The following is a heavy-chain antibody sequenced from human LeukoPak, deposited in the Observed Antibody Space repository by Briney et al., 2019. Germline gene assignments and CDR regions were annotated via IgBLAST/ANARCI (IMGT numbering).Heavy chain of an antibody. J-gene: IGHJ4*02. CDR3: ARGTSSGWSYFDY. V-gene: IGHV3-21*01. CDR2: ISSSSSYI. Sequence: GGSLRLSCAASGFTFSSDSMNWVRQAPGKGLEWVSSISSSSSYIYYADSVKGRFTISRDNAQNSLYLQMNSLRAEDTAVFYCARGTSSGWSYFDYWGQGTLVTVSS. CDR1: GFTFSSDS. D-gene: IGHD6-19*01.